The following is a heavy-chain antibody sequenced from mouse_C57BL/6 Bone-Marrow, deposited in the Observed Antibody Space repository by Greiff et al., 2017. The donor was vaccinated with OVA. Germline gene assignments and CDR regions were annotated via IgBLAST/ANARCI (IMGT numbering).Heavy chain of an antibody. D-gene: IGHD1-1*01. CDR2: IDPETGGT. J-gene: IGHJ3*01. Sequence: QVQLKESGAELVRPGASVTLSCKASGYTFTDYEMHWVKQTPVHGLEWIGAIDPETGGTAYNQKFKGKAILTADKSSSTAYMELRSLTSEDSAGYYCTRWGYYGSPFAYWCQGTLVTVSA. CDR1: GYTFTDYE. V-gene: IGHV1-15*01. CDR3: TRWGYYGSPFAY.